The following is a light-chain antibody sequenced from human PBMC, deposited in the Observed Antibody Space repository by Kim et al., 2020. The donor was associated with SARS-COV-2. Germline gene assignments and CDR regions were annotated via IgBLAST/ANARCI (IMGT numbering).Light chain of an antibody. CDR3: QAWDSTTTV. CDR1: RLGNKY. CDR2: QDT. J-gene: IGLJ2*01. V-gene: IGLV3-1*01. Sequence: SYELTQPPSVSVSPGQTASITCSGDRLGNKYVCWYQQKQGQSPVVVIYQDTQRPSGIPERFSGSNSGNTATLTISGTQAMDEADYYCQAWDSTTTVFGGG.